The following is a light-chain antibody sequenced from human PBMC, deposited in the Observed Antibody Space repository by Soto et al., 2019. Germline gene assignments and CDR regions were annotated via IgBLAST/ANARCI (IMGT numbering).Light chain of an antibody. CDR2: GAS. Sequence: EIVMTQSPATLSVSPGERATLSCRASQSVSSNLAWYQQKPGQAPRLLIYGASTRATGIPARFSGSGSGTEFTLTISSLQAEDFEVYYCQQYNNWALTFGRGTKVEIK. V-gene: IGKV3-15*01. CDR3: QQYNNWALT. J-gene: IGKJ4*01. CDR1: QSVSSN.